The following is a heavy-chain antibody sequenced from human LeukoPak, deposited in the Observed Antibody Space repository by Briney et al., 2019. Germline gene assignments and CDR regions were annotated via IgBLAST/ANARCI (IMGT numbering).Heavy chain of an antibody. V-gene: IGHV3-48*03. J-gene: IGHJ4*02. D-gene: IGHD3-22*01. Sequence: QPGGSLRLSCAASGFTFSSYEMNWVRQAPGKGLEWVSYISSSGSTIYYADSVKGRSTISRDNPKNTLYLQMNSLRAEDTAVYFCARRGVVIRVILVGFHKEAFYFDSWGQGALVTVSS. CDR1: GFTFSSYE. CDR3: ARRGVVIRVILVGFHKEAFYFDS. CDR2: ISSSGSTI.